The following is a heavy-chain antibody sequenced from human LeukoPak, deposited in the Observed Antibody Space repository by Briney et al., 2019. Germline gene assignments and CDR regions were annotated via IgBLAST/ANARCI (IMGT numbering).Heavy chain of an antibody. CDR1: GFTFRSYA. Sequence: PGGSLRLSCAASGFTFRSYAMHWVRQAPGKGLEWVAVISYDGNNKYYADSVKGRFTISRDNSKNTLYVQMNSLRGEDTAVYYCAKDRGWLSYYFDYWGQGTLVTVSS. CDR3: AKDRGWLSYYFDY. V-gene: IGHV3-30-3*01. J-gene: IGHJ4*02. D-gene: IGHD2/OR15-2a*01. CDR2: ISYDGNNK.